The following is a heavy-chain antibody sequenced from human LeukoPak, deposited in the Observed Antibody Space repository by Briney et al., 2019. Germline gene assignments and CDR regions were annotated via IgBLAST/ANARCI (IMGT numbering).Heavy chain of an antibody. V-gene: IGHV4-34*01. CDR3: ARGLRSGSYSRYFQH. CDR1: GGSFSGYY. Sequence: SETLSLTCAVYGGSFSGYYWSWIRQPPGKGLEWIGEINHSGSTNYNPSLKSRVTISVDTSKNQFSLKLSSVTAADTAVYYCARGLRSGSYSRYFQHWGQGTLVTVSS. J-gene: IGHJ1*01. CDR2: INHSGST. D-gene: IGHD1-26*01.